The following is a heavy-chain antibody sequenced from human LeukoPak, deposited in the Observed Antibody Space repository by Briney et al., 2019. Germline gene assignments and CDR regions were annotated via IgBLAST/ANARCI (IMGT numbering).Heavy chain of an antibody. Sequence: GASVKVSCKASDYTFTNFGVYWVRQAPGQGLEWMGWISGYIGNTNYAQKVQGRVTMTTDTSKRTIYMELGSLRADDTAVYYCVRTNATHWANEYWGQGTLVTVSS. D-gene: IGHD2-8*01. CDR1: DYTFTNFG. CDR2: ISGYIGNT. CDR3: VRTNATHWANEY. J-gene: IGHJ4*02. V-gene: IGHV1-18*01.